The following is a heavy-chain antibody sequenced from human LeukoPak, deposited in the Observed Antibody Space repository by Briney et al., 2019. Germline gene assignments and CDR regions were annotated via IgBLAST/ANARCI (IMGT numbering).Heavy chain of an antibody. CDR3: ARVSRKEYCSGGSCRGAFDI. D-gene: IGHD2-15*01. Sequence: PGGSLRLSCAASGFTFSSYWMRWVRHAPGKGLVWVSRINSDGSSTIYADSVKGRFTISRDNAKNTLYLQMNSLRAEDTAVYYCARVSRKEYCSGGSCRGAFDIWGQGRMVTVSS. CDR2: INSDGSST. V-gene: IGHV3-74*01. J-gene: IGHJ3*02. CDR1: GFTFSSYW.